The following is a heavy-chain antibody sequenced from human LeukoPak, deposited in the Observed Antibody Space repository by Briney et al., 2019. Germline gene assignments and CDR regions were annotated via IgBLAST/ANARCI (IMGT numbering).Heavy chain of an antibody. V-gene: IGHV3-21*01. J-gene: IGHJ4*02. CDR1: GFSFSSCS. CDR2: ISSNSSYI. D-gene: IGHD4-23*01. CDR3: AIVPVVYDFDF. Sequence: GGPLRLSCAASGFSFSSCSMNWVRQAPGGGLEWVSSISSNSSYIYYADSEKRVFTISRDNTNTTLFPQMNTLTAEVAAVYYCAIVPVVYDFDFWGWG.